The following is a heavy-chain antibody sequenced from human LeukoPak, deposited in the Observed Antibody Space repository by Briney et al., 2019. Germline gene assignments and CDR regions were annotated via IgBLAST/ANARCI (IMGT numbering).Heavy chain of an antibody. D-gene: IGHD3-16*01. CDR1: GYTFTSYD. Sequence: ASVKVSCKASGYTFTSYDINWVRQATGQGLEWMGWMNPNSGNTGYAQKFQGRVTITRDTSISTAYMELSSLRSEDTAVYYCARDRERPQFARPGGLDYWGQGTLVTVSS. CDR3: ARDRERPQFARPGGLDY. V-gene: IGHV1-8*03. J-gene: IGHJ4*02. CDR2: MNPNSGNT.